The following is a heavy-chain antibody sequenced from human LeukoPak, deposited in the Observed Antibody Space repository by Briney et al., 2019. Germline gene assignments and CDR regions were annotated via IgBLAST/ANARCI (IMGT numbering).Heavy chain of an antibody. J-gene: IGHJ6*02. CDR3: ARLTYSYYGMDV. V-gene: IGHV3-21*01. CDR2: ISSSSSYI. CDR1: GFTFSSYS. D-gene: IGHD4-11*01. Sequence: GGSLRLSCAASGFTFSSYSMNWVRQAPGKGLEWVSSISSSSSYIYYADSVKGRSTISRDNAKNSLYLQMNSLRAEDTAVYYCARLTYSYYGMDVWGQGTTVTVSS.